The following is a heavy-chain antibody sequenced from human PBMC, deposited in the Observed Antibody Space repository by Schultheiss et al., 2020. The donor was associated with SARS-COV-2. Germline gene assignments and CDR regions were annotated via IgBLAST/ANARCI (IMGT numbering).Heavy chain of an antibody. CDR3: AKGCAFSTTCYFYLYYGMDV. V-gene: IGHV3-48*03. CDR2: ISSSGSTI. D-gene: IGHD2-2*01. J-gene: IGHJ6*02. Sequence: GGSLRLSCAASGFTFSCYEMNWVRQAPGKGLEWLSYISSSGSTIYYADSVKGRFTVSRDNSKNTLYLQMSSLRAEDTAVYYCAKGCAFSTTCYFYLYYGMDVWGQGTTVTVSS. CDR1: GFTFSCYE.